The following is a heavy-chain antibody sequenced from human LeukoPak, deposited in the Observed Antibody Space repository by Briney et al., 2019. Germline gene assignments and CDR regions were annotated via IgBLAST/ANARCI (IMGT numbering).Heavy chain of an antibody. D-gene: IGHD6-6*01. CDR1: GFTFSSYW. CDR2: ISGSGGST. J-gene: IGHJ4*02. Sequence: GGSLRLSCAASGFTFSSYWMHWVRQAPGKGLVWVSAISGSGGSTYYADSVKGRSTISRDNSKNTLCLQMNSLRAEDTAVYYCARGANIAAPIDYWGQGTLVTVTS. V-gene: IGHV3-23*01. CDR3: ARGANIAAPIDY.